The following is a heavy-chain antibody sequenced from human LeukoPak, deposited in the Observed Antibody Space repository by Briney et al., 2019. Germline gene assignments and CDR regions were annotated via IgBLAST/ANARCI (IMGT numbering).Heavy chain of an antibody. CDR3: AKAGTATLGWFDS. D-gene: IGHD1-7*01. CDR2: INNSGSST. Sequence: GGSLRLSCEAYGFTFSGYAMTWVRQAPGKGLEWVSVINNSGSSTYYADSVKGRFTISRDNSKNTLYLQMNSLRAEDTAIYYCAKAGTATLGWFDSWGQGTLVTVSS. V-gene: IGHV3-23*01. CDR1: GFTFSGYA. J-gene: IGHJ5*01.